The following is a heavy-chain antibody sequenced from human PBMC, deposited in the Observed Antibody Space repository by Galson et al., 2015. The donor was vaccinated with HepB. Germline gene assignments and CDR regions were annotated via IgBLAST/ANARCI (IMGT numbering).Heavy chain of an antibody. J-gene: IGHJ3*02. V-gene: IGHV5-51*01. CDR3: ARRYGWYDPANDAFDI. CDR1: GYSFTNYW. D-gene: IGHD6-19*01. CDR2: IYPADSDT. Sequence: QSGAEVKKPGESLKISCKGSGYSFTNYWIGWVRQMPGKGLEWMGIIYPADSDTRCSPSFQGQVTISVDKSISTAYLQWSSLKASDTAMYYCARRYGWYDPANDAFDIWGQGTMVIVSS.